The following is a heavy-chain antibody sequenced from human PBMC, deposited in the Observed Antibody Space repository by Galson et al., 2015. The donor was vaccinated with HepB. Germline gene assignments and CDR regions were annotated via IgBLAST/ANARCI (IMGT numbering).Heavy chain of an antibody. D-gene: IGHD5-12*01. Sequence: SLRLSCAVSGFTFSKYGMNWVRQAPGKGLEWAAHIKHDGTVKYYVDSVKGRFTISRDDAKDSLYLQMNSLGAEDTAVYYCARSERGGYLTAWGRGTLVTVSS. J-gene: IGHJ5*02. CDR1: GFTFSKYG. CDR2: IKHDGTVK. CDR3: ARSERGGYLTA. V-gene: IGHV3-7*01.